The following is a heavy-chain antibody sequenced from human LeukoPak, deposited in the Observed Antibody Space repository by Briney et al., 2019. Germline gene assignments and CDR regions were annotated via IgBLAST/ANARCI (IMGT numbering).Heavy chain of an antibody. D-gene: IGHD6-19*01. Sequence: PGGSLRLSCAASGFTFSSYGMHWVRQAPGKGLEWVAVISYDGSNKYYADSVKGRFTISRDNSENTLYLQMNSLRAEDTAVYYCAKDTAVAGLRYFDYWGQGTLVTVSS. CDR3: AKDTAVAGLRYFDY. V-gene: IGHV3-30*18. CDR2: ISYDGSNK. CDR1: GFTFSSYG. J-gene: IGHJ4*02.